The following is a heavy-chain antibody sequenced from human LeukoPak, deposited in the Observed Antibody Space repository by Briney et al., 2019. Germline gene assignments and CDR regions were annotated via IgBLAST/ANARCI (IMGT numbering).Heavy chain of an antibody. D-gene: IGHD4/OR15-4a*01. V-gene: IGHV3-48*02. CDR1: GFTFSSYS. CDR2: ISSSSSTI. CDR3: ARGIVWWPRGSVDY. J-gene: IGHJ4*02. Sequence: GRSLRLSCAASGFTFSSYSMNWVRQAPGKGLEWVSYISSSSSTIYYADSVKGRFTISRDNAKNSLYLQMNSLRDEDTAVYYCARGIVWWPRGSVDYWGQGTLVTVSS.